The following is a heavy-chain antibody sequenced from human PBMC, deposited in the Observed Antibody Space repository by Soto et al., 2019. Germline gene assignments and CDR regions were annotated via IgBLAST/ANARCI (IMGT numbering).Heavy chain of an antibody. J-gene: IGHJ4*02. V-gene: IGHV4-39*01. D-gene: IGHD5-18*01. Sequence: LTCTVSVGSISSSIYYWCWIRQPPGKGLEWIGSIYYSGSTYYNPSLKSRVTISVDTSKNQFSLKLSSVTAADTAVYYCARPKGYSYGPVDYWGQGTLVTVSS. CDR3: ARPKGYSYGPVDY. CDR1: VGSISSSIYY. CDR2: IYYSGST.